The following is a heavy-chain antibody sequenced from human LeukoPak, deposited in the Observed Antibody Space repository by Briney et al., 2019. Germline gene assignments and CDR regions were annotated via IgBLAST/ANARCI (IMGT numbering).Heavy chain of an antibody. CDR2: IIPIFGTA. Sequence: SVKVSCKASGGTFSSYAISWVRQAPGQGLEWMGGIIPIFGTANYAQKFQGRVTITADKSTSTAYMELSSLRSEDTAVYYCARSLRDQGGDAFDIWGQGTMVTVSS. V-gene: IGHV1-69*06. CDR1: GGTFSSYA. CDR3: ARSLRDQGGDAFDI. J-gene: IGHJ3*02. D-gene: IGHD3-16*01.